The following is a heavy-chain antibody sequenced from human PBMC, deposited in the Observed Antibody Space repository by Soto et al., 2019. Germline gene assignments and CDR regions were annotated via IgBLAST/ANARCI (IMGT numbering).Heavy chain of an antibody. CDR2: ISYTGST. J-gene: IGHJ5*02. V-gene: IGHV4-59*13. CDR3: ASVGELPVWFDP. Sequence: QVQLQESGPGLVKTSETLSLTCTVSGDSITSYYWSWIRQPPGKGLEWVGYISYTGSTIYNPSLESRATISLDTSKNQVSLSLNSVTVADTAVYHCASVGELPVWFDPWGRGTLVTVSS. D-gene: IGHD3-10*01. CDR1: GDSITSYY.